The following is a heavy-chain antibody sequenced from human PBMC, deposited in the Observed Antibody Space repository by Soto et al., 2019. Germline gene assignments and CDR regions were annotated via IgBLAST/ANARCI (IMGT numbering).Heavy chain of an antibody. CDR2: INAGNGNT. V-gene: IGHV1-3*01. Sequence: QVPLVQSGAEVKKPGASVKVSCKASGYTFTSYAMHWVRQAPGQRLEWMGWINAGNGNTKYSQKFQGRVTITRDTSASTAYMELSSLRSEDTAVYYCARDWHTVTTGFDYWGQGTLVTVSS. J-gene: IGHJ4*02. CDR3: ARDWHTVTTGFDY. D-gene: IGHD4-17*01. CDR1: GYTFTSYA.